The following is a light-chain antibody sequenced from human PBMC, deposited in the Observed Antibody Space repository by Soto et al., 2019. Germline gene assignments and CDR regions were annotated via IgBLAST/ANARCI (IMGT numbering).Light chain of an antibody. J-gene: IGKJ5*01. V-gene: IGKV3D-20*02. CDR1: QSVSNNY. CDR3: QQRSNWPPFT. CDR2: GAS. Sequence: ETVLTQSPGTLSLSPGERATLSCRASQSVSNNYLAWYQQKPGQAPRLLIYGASNRATGIPDRFSGSGSGTDFTLTISRLEPEDFAVYYCQQRSNWPPFTFGQGTRLEIK.